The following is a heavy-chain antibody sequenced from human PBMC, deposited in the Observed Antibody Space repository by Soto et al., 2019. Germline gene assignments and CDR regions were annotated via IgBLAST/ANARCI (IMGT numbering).Heavy chain of an antibody. CDR1: GFSLSDAW. D-gene: IGHD6-6*01. Sequence: PGGSLRLSCVASGFSLSDAWMSWVRQAPGKGLEWVGRLKSKSDGGTTDYAAPVNDRFTISRDDSKNTLYLQMISLKTEDTAVYYCTTAPYFVLRWLVPWGQGTLVTVSS. CDR3: TTAPYFVLRWLVP. V-gene: IGHV3-15*01. J-gene: IGHJ5*02. CDR2: LKSKSDGGTT.